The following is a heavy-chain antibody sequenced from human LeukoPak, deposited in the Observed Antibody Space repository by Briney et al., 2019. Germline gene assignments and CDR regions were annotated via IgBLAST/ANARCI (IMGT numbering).Heavy chain of an antibody. J-gene: IGHJ4*02. Sequence: KSSETLSLTCTVSGGSVSSGSYYWSWIRQPPGKGLEWIGYIYYSGSTNYNPSLKSRVTISVDTSKNQFSLKLSSVTAADTAVYYCASSSVGAPTVWGQGTLVTVSS. V-gene: IGHV4-61*01. D-gene: IGHD1-26*01. CDR1: GGSVSSGSYY. CDR3: ASSSVGAPTV. CDR2: IYYSGST.